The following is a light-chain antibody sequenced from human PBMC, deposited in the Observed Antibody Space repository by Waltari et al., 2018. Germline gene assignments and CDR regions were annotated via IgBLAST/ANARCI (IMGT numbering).Light chain of an antibody. CDR2: EVI. CDR1: NSDVGNYNL. CDR3: CSYAGSGTYV. J-gene: IGLJ1*01. V-gene: IGLV2-23*02. Sequence: QSALTQPASVSGTPGQSITISCTGTNSDVGNYNLVYSYQHHPGEAPKLMICEVIKRPSGVSNRFSGSKSGNTASLTISGLQAEDEADYYCCSYAGSGTYVFGTGTKVTVL.